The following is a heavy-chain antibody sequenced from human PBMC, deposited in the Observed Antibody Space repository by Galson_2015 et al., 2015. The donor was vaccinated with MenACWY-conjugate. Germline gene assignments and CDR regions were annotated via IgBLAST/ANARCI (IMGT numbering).Heavy chain of an antibody. Sequence: SVKVSCKASGGTFSTYAVSWLRQAPGQGPEWMGGIIPMYETTKYAQDFQGRVTITADESTSTVYMELSSLRLDDTAIYYCARGAYYYGSASRRYFALSGRGTLVTVSS. J-gene: IGHJ2*01. D-gene: IGHD3-10*01. CDR2: IIPMYETT. V-gene: IGHV1-69*13. CDR1: GGTFSTYA. CDR3: ARGAYYYGSASRRYFAL.